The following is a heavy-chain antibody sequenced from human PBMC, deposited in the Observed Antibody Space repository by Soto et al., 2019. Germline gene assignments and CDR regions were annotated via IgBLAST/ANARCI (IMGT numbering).Heavy chain of an antibody. CDR1: GFTFSSYS. V-gene: IGHV3-23*01. CDR2: ISGRGGST. CDR3: AKEVGYCSGGSCSTVYYYYGMDV. J-gene: IGHJ6*02. Sequence: GGCLRLACAASGFTFSSYSVGWVRQAPGEGRGWVASISGRGGSTYYADSGKGRFTISRDNSKNPLYLQMNSLRAEDTGVYCCAKEVGYCSGGSCSTVYYYYGMDVWGQGTTVTVSS. D-gene: IGHD2-15*01.